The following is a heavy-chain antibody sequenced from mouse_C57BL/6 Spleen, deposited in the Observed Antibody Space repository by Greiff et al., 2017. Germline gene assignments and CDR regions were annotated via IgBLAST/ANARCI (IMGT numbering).Heavy chain of an antibody. J-gene: IGHJ3*01. CDR1: GFTFSDYG. D-gene: IGHD1-1*01. Sequence: EVKLVESGGGLVKPGGSLKLSCAASGFTFSDYGMHWVRQAPEKGLEWVAYISSGSSTIYYADTVKGRFTISRDNAKNTLFLQMTSLRSEDTAMYYCARADGSSQFAYWGQGTLVTVSA. CDR3: ARADGSSQFAY. CDR2: ISSGSSTI. V-gene: IGHV5-17*01.